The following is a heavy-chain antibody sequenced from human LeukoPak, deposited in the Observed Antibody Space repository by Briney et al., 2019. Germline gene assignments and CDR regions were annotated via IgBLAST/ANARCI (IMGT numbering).Heavy chain of an antibody. D-gene: IGHD2-8*02. CDR1: GFTFGSYG. V-gene: IGHV3-23*01. Sequence: GSLRLSCAASGFTFGSYGMSWVRQAPGKGLEWVSFITPNADRTSYADSVEGRFTISRDNPRNTLYMQMNSLRAEDTALYYCAKSVRAGRDGMDVWGQGTTVTVSS. J-gene: IGHJ6*02. CDR2: ITPNADRT. CDR3: AKSVRAGRDGMDV.